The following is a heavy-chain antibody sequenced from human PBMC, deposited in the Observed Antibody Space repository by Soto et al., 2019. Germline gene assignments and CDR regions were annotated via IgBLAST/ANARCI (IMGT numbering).Heavy chain of an antibody. D-gene: IGHD1-26*01. CDR1: GYSFTSYW. Sequence: PGESLKISCKGSGYSFTSYWIGWVRQMPGKGLEWMGIIYPGDSDTRYSPSFQGQVTISADKSISTAYLQWSSLKASDIAMYYCARLKGSYYTDYYYGMDVWGQGTTVTVSS. CDR3: ARLKGSYYTDYYYGMDV. V-gene: IGHV5-51*01. CDR2: IYPGDSDT. J-gene: IGHJ6*02.